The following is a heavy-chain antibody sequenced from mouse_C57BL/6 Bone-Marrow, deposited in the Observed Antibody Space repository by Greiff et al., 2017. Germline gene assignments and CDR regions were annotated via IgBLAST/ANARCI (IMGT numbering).Heavy chain of an antibody. D-gene: IGHD4-1*01. Sequence: VKLEESGPGLVQPSQSLSITCTVSGFSLTSYGVHWVRQSLGKGLEWLGVIWRGGSTDYNAAFMSRLSITKDNSKSQVFFKMNSLQADDTAIYYCAPGSYWYFDVWGTGTTVTVSS. CDR2: IWRGGST. CDR1: GFSLTSYG. J-gene: IGHJ1*03. CDR3: APGSYWYFDV. V-gene: IGHV2-5*01.